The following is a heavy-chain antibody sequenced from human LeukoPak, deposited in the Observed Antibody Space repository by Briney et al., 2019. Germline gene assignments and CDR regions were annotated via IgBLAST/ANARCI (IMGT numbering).Heavy chain of an antibody. J-gene: IGHJ4*02. CDR1: SGSISSYY. CDR2: IYTSGST. V-gene: IGHV4-4*07. Sequence: SETLSLTCTVSSGSISSYYCSWIRQPAGKGLEWIGRIYTSGSTNYSPSLKSRVTMSVDTSKNQFSLKLSSVTAADTAVYYCARASDDFWSGYYLDTAPVFDYWGQGTLVTVSS. D-gene: IGHD3-3*01. CDR3: ARASDDFWSGYYLDTAPVFDY.